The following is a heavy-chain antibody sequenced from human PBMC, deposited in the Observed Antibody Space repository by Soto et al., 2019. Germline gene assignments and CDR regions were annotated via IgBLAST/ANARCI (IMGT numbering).Heavy chain of an antibody. CDR1: GGSISSGGYY. J-gene: IGHJ5*02. CDR2: IYYSGIT. D-gene: IGHD2-15*01. CDR3: ARVRYCSGGSCYPRFDP. Sequence: QVQLQESGPGLVKPSQTLSLTCTVSGGSISSGGYYWSWIRQHPGKGLEWIGYIYYSGITYYNPSLKSRVTISVDTSKNQFSLKLSSVTAADTAVYYCARVRYCSGGSCYPRFDPWGQGTLVTVSS. V-gene: IGHV4-31*03.